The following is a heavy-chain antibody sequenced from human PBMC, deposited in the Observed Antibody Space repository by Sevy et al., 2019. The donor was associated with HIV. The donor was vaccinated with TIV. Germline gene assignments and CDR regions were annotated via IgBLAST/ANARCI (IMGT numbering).Heavy chain of an antibody. J-gene: IGHJ4*02. CDR2: ISHDGSHK. Sequence: GGSLRLSCAASGFTFRNYDIHWVRQAPGKGLEWVAVISHDGSHKYSADSVKGRFTISRDNSKNTLYLQMNSLRAEDTATYYCARDHTIYASGWYYFDYWGQGTLVTVSS. CDR1: GFTFRNYD. V-gene: IGHV3-30*04. CDR3: ARDHTIYASGWYYFDY. D-gene: IGHD6-19*01.